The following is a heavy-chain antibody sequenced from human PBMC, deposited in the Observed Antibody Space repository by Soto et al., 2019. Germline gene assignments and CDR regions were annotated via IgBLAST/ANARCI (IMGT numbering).Heavy chain of an antibody. CDR2: ISYDGSNK. CDR3: AREALDYYDSRGYYPGNTFDI. D-gene: IGHD3-22*01. Sequence: QVQLVESGGGVVQPGRSLRLSCAASGFGFSAYPMHWVRQAPGKGLEWVALISYDGSNKYFTESVKGRFTISRDNSKNSLYLQMNSLRPEDTAMYYCAREALDYYDSRGYYPGNTFDIWGQGTMVTVSS. CDR1: GFGFSAYP. J-gene: IGHJ3*02. V-gene: IGHV3-30-3*01.